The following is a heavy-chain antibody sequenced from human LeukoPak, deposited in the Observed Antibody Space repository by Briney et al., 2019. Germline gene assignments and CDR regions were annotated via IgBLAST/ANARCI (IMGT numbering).Heavy chain of an antibody. D-gene: IGHD2-15*01. J-gene: IGHJ3*02. CDR2: MNPNSGNT. CDR3: ARGYGEDIVVVVAAQDAFDI. Sequence: ASVKVSCKASGYTFTSYDINWVRQATGQGLEWMGWMNPNSGNTGYAQKFQGRVTMTRNTSISTAYMELSSLRSEDTAVYYCARGYGEDIVVVVAAQDAFDIWGQGTMVTVSS. CDR1: GYTFTSYD. V-gene: IGHV1-8*01.